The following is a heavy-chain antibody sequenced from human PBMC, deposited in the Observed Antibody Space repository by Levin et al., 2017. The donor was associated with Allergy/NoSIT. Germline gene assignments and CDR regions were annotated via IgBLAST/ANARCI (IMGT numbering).Heavy chain of an antibody. CDR1: GGSFSGYY. CDR2: INHTGGI. Sequence: SETLSLTCGVNGGSFSGYYWSWIRQAPGKGLEWVGEINHTGGINYNPSLKSRVAISVATPKNQFSLKLTSVTAADTGVYYCARGRRLGAMARGLLSSWGQGTLVIVSS. J-gene: IGHJ5*02. CDR3: ARGRRLGAMARGLLSS. D-gene: IGHD3-10*01. V-gene: IGHV4-34*01.